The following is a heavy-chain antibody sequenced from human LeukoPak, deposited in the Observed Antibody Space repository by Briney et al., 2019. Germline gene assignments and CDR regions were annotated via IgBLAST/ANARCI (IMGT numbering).Heavy chain of an antibody. Sequence: PSETLSLTCTVSGGSITSGGYSWSWIRQHPGKGLEWIGYIYYSGSTYYNPSLKSRVTISVDTSKNQFSLKLSSVTAADTAVYYCARGRYGSGSYYTSYYYYYGMDVWGQGTTVTVSS. CDR1: GGSITSGGYS. CDR3: ARGRYGSGSYYTSYYYYYGMDV. D-gene: IGHD3-10*01. V-gene: IGHV4-31*03. CDR2: IYYSGST. J-gene: IGHJ6*02.